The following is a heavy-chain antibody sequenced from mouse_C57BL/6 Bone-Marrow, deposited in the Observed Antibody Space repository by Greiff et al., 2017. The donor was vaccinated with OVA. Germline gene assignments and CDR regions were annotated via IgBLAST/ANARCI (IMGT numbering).Heavy chain of an antibody. CDR2: ISGGGGNT. CDR1: GFTFGGFT. CDR3: ARHYYGTLDY. D-gene: IGHD1-1*01. Sequence: EVKLVESGGGLVKPGGSLKLSCAASGFTFGGFTMSWVRRTPEKRLEWVATISGGGGNTYYPDSVKGRFTISRDNAKNTLYLQMSSLRSEDTALYYCARHYYGTLDYWGQGTTLTVSS. J-gene: IGHJ2*01. V-gene: IGHV5-9*01.